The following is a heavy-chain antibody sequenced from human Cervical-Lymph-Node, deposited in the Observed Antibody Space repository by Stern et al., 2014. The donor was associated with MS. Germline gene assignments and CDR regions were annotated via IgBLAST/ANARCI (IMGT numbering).Heavy chain of an antibody. CDR1: GYTFTSYW. J-gene: IGHJ3*02. CDR3: ARRGYSYGDAFDI. V-gene: IGHV5-51*03. D-gene: IGHD5-18*01. CDR2: IYPGDSDN. Sequence: QLVQSGAEVKKPGESLKISCKGSGYTFTSYWIGWVRQMPGKGLEWMGIIYPGDSDNRYRPSFQGPVTISDATCINTAYLQVRRLKASVTAMYYCARRGYSYGDAFDIWGQGTMVTVSS.